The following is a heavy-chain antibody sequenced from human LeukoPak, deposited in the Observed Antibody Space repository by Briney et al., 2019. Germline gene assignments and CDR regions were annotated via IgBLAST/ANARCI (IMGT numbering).Heavy chain of an antibody. V-gene: IGHV3-7*01. CDR2: INQDAGDK. J-gene: IGHJ4*02. CDR1: GFTFSGYW. CDR3: AKQRGQGYYFDY. D-gene: IGHD1/OR15-1a*01. Sequence: GGSLRLSCAASGFTFSGYWMSWVRQAPGKGLGWVANINQDAGDKYYVDSVKGRFTISRDNVNHSLYLQINSLRAEDTAVYYCAKQRGQGYYFDYWGQGTLVTVSS.